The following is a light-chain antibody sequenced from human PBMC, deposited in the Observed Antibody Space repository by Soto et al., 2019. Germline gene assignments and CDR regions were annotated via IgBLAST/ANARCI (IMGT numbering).Light chain of an antibody. CDR3: SLYNSGSTYV. V-gene: IGLV2-18*01. CDR1: SSDVGSYNR. J-gene: IGLJ1*01. CDR2: EVN. Sequence: QSVLAQPPSVSGSPGQSVTISCTGTSSDVGSYNRLSWYQQPPGTAPKLIMYEVNTRPSGVPDRFSGSKSGSTASLTISGLQAEDEADYYCSLYNSGSTYVFVNGTKVTVL.